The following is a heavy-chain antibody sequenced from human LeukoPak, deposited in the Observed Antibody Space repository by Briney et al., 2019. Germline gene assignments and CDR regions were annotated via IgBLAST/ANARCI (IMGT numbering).Heavy chain of an antibody. CDR3: ARMLYYDFWSGYYGPDAFDI. V-gene: IGHV1-2*06. CDR1: GYTFTGYY. J-gene: IGHJ3*02. Sequence: ASVKVSCKASGYTFTGYYMQWLRQAPGQGLEWMGRINPNSGGTNYAQKFQGRVTMTRDTSISTAYMELSRLRSDDTAVYYCARMLYYDFWSGYYGPDAFDIWGQGTMVTVSS. CDR2: INPNSGGT. D-gene: IGHD3-3*01.